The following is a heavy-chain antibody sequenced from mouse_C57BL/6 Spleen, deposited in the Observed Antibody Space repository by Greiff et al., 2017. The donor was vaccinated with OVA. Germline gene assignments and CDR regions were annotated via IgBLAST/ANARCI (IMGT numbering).Heavy chain of an antibody. J-gene: IGHJ2*01. V-gene: IGHV1-85*01. CDR2: IYPRDGST. D-gene: IGHD2-4*01. CDR1: GYTFTSYD. CDR3: ARGAIYYDYDVDY. Sequence: VQLQQSGPELVKPGASVKLSCKASGYTFTSYDINWVKQRPGQGLEWIGWIYPRDGSTKYNEKFKGKATLTVDTSSSTAYMELHSLTSEDSAVYFCARGAIYYDYDVDYWGQGTTLTVSS.